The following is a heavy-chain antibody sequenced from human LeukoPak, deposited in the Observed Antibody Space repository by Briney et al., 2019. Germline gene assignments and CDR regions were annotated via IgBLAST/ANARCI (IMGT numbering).Heavy chain of an antibody. CDR2: IRQDGSEI. D-gene: IGHD6-19*01. V-gene: IGHV3-7*03. CDR1: GFIFGSYW. CDR3: AKDILHSSGWYYFDY. J-gene: IGHJ4*02. Sequence: GGSLRLSCTTSGFIFGSYWMNWVRQTPEKGLEWVATIRQDGSEIYYVDSVKGRFTISRDNAKNSLYLQMNSLRAEDTALYYCAKDILHSSGWYYFDYWGQGTLVTVSS.